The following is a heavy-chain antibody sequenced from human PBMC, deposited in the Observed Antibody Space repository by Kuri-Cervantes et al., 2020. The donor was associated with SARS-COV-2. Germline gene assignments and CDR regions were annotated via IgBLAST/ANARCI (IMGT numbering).Heavy chain of an antibody. V-gene: IGHV1-3*01. CDR2: INAGNGNT. CDR3: AREGGDDAFDI. J-gene: IGHJ3*02. CDR1: GYTFTSYA. D-gene: IGHD1-26*01. Sequence: ASVKVSCKASGYTFTSYAMHWVRQAPGQRLEWMGWINAGNGNTKYSQKFQGRVTMTRDTSTSTVYMELSSLRSEDTAVYYCAREGGDDAFDIWGQGTMVTVSS.